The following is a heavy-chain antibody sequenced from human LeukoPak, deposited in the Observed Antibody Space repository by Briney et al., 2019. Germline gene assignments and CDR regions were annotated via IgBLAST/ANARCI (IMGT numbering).Heavy chain of an antibody. Sequence: TSQTLSLTCTVSSGSISSGDYYWSWIRQPPGKGLEWIGYIYYSGSTYYNPSLKSRVTISVDTSKNQFSLKLSSVTAADTAVYYCARGSGTTVVTRRYYYYYMDVWGKGTTVTVSS. V-gene: IGHV4-30-4*08. D-gene: IGHD4-23*01. CDR1: SGSISSGDYY. CDR2: IYYSGST. J-gene: IGHJ6*03. CDR3: ARGSGTTVVTRRYYYYYMDV.